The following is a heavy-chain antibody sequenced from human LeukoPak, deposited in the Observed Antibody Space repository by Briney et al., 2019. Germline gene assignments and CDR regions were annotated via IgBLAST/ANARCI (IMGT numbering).Heavy chain of an antibody. CDR1: GYSFTGYY. CDR2: INPNSGGT. J-gene: IGHJ3*02. D-gene: IGHD3-22*01. CDR3: ARESGGATYYYDSSGYADAFDI. Sequence: ASVKVSCKASGYSFTGYYMHWVRRAPGQGLEWMGRINPNSGGTNYAQKFQGRVTMTRDTSISTAYMELSRLRSDDTAVYYCARESGGATYYYDSSGYADAFDIWGQGTMVTVSS. V-gene: IGHV1-2*06.